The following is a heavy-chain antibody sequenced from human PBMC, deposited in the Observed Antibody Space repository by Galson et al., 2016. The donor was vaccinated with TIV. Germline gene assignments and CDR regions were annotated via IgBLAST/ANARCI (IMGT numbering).Heavy chain of an antibody. D-gene: IGHD2-21*02. CDR1: GFTFDAYD. J-gene: IGHJ4*02. CDR3: ARLRSCGGDCYYFDY. Sequence: SLRLSCAASGFTFDAYDMNWVRQAPGKGLEWVSGINWNGGSTGYADSVKGRFTISRDNAKNSLYLQMHSLRAEDTALYHCARLRSCGGDCYYFDYWGQGTLVTVSS. V-gene: IGHV3-20*01. CDR2: INWNGGST.